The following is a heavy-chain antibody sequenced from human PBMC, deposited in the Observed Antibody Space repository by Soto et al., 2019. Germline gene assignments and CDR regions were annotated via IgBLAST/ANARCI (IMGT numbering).Heavy chain of an antibody. CDR2: IYYSGST. V-gene: IGHV4-31*03. CDR3: ARAPSSTSCFDY. Sequence: TSETLSLTCTVSGGSISSGGYYWSWIRQHPGKGLEWIGYIYYSGSTYYNPSLKSRVTISVDTSKNQFSLKLSSVTAADTAVYYCARAPSSTSCFDYWGQGTLVTV. D-gene: IGHD2-2*01. CDR1: GGSISSGGYY. J-gene: IGHJ4*02.